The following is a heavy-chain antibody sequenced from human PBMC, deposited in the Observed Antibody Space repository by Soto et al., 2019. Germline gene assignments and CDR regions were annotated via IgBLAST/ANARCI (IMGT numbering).Heavy chain of an antibody. D-gene: IGHD2-15*01. J-gene: IGHJ5*02. CDR1: GFSLSTSGMC. CDR3: ARTTGYCSGGSCYWGPYNWFDP. V-gene: IGHV2-70*01. CDR2: IDWDDDK. Sequence: SGPTLENPTQTLTLTCTFSGFSLSTSGMCVSWIRQPPGKALEWLALIDWDDDKYYSTSLKTRLTISKDTSKNQVVLTMTNMDPVDTATYYCARTTGYCSGGSCYWGPYNWFDPWGQGTLVTISS.